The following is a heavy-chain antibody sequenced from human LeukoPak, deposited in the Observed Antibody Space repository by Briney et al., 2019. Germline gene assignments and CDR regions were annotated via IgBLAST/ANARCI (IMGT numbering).Heavy chain of an antibody. J-gene: IGHJ4*02. V-gene: IGHV3-48*01. CDR2: ISSTGGTI. CDR1: GFTFRNYL. Sequence: GGSLRLSCAASGFTFRNYLMNWVRQAPGKGLEWVSFISSTGGTIYYADSVKGRFTVSRDNGKNSLLLQMNSLRAEDTALYYCARGSLGSSWSSDCCPLDYWGQGTLVTVSS. CDR3: ARGSLGSSWSSDCCPLDY. D-gene: IGHD2-2*01.